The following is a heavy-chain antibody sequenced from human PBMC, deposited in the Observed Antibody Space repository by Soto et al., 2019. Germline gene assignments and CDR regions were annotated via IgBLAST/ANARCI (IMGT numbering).Heavy chain of an antibody. Sequence: GGSLRLSCAASGFAFSGFEMNWVRQAPGKGLEWVSYISSGASNMYYADSVKGRFTISRDNAQSSLYLQMNSLRVEDTAVYYCARDPNYDFWSGYRNKEGTYGMDVWGQGTTVTVSS. CDR1: GFAFSGFE. D-gene: IGHD3-3*01. CDR2: ISSGASNM. J-gene: IGHJ6*02. V-gene: IGHV3-48*03. CDR3: ARDPNYDFWSGYRNKEGTYGMDV.